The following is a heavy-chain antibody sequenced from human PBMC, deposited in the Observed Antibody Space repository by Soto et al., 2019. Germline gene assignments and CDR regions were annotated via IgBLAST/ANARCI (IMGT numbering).Heavy chain of an antibody. Sequence: SETLSLTCTVSGGSISSYYWSWIRQPPGKGLEWIGYIYYSGSTNYNPSLKSRVTISVDTSKNQFSLKLSSVTAADTAVYYCARDIRMITFGGVIVRGYWFDPWGQGTLVTVSS. V-gene: IGHV4-59*12. CDR1: GGSISSYY. J-gene: IGHJ5*02. CDR3: ARDIRMITFGGVIVRGYWFDP. CDR2: IYYSGST. D-gene: IGHD3-16*02.